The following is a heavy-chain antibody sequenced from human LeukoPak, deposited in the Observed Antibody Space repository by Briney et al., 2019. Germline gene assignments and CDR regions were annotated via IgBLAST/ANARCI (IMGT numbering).Heavy chain of an antibody. D-gene: IGHD3-10*01. CDR3: ARDQTYSGSGIYTYFDY. CDR1: GGSISSYY. CDR2: IYHSGST. V-gene: IGHV4-4*08. Sequence: PSETLSLTCTVSGGSISSYYWSWIRQPPGKGLEWIGNIYHSGSTDYNPSLKSRVTILLDTSMNQFSLKLASVTAADTAVYYCARDQTYSGSGIYTYFDYWGQGILVTVSS. J-gene: IGHJ4*02.